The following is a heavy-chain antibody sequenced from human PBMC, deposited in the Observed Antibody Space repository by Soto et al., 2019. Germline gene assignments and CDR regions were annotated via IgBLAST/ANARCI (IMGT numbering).Heavy chain of an antibody. CDR2: IYPGDSDT. Sequence: GESLKISCKGSGYSFTSYWIGWVRQMPGKGLEWMGIIYPGDSDTRYSPSFQGQVTISADKSISTAYLQWSSLKASDTAMYYCARQVVVAATVDAFDSWGQGTMVTVSS. V-gene: IGHV5-51*01. CDR1: GYSFTSYW. CDR3: ARQVVVAATVDAFDS. J-gene: IGHJ3*02. D-gene: IGHD2-15*01.